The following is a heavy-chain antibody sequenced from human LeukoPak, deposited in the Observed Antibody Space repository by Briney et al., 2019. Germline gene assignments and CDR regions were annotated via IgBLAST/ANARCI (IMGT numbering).Heavy chain of an antibody. CDR1: GFTFSSNW. CDR3: AKSLGTGAPYDY. J-gene: IGHJ4*02. D-gene: IGHD1-1*01. CDR2: INADGSVK. V-gene: IGHV3-7*01. Sequence: TGGSLRLSCAAFGFTFSSNWMSWVRQAPGKGLEWVATINADGSVKHYVDSVKGRFTISRDNAKNSLSLQMDTLRAEDTAVYCCAKSLGTGAPYDYWGQGTLVTVSS.